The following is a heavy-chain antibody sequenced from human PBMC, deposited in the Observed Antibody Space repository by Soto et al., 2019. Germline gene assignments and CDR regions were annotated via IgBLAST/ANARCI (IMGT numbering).Heavy chain of an antibody. Sequence: GGSLRLSCAASGFTFSNAWMNWVRQAPGRGLEWVGRIKSKTDGGTTDYAAPVKGRFTISRDDSKNKLYLQMNSLKTEDTAVYYCTTDLAPHYYDSSGPLVGGQGTLVTVSS. D-gene: IGHD3-22*01. CDR2: IKSKTDGGTT. CDR3: TTDLAPHYYDSSGPLV. J-gene: IGHJ4*02. CDR1: GFTFSNAW. V-gene: IGHV3-15*07.